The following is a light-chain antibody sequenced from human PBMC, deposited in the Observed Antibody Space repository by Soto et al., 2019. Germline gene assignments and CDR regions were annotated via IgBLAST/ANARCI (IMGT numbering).Light chain of an antibody. J-gene: IGLJ1*01. CDR3: QSYDSSLSASYV. CDR1: SSNIGAGYE. Sequence: QSVLTQPPSVSGAPGQRVTISCTGSSSNIGAGYEVHWYQHLPGKAPKLLIYGNTNRPSGVPDRFSGSKSGTSASLAITGLQDEDEADYYCQSYDSSLSASYVFGGGTKLTVL. V-gene: IGLV1-40*01. CDR2: GNT.